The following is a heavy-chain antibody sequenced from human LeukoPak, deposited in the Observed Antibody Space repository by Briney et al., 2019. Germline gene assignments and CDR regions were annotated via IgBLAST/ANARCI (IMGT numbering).Heavy chain of an antibody. D-gene: IGHD3-22*01. CDR1: GYTFTGYH. Sequence: ASVKVSCKASGYTFTGYHMHWVRQAPGQGLEWMGWINPNSDGTNFAQNFQGRVTMTRDTSISTVYMELSSLRSEDTAVYYCAREDYYDSGSNDYWGQGTLVTVSS. CDR3: AREDYYDSGSNDY. CDR2: INPNSDGT. J-gene: IGHJ4*02. V-gene: IGHV1-2*02.